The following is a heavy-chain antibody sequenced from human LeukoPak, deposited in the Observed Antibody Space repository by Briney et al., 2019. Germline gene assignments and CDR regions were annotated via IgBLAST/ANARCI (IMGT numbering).Heavy chain of an antibody. CDR3: AKDVAAAAGLFDC. V-gene: IGHV3-7*01. CDR2: IKQDGSEK. Sequence: PGGSLRLSCAASGFTFSSYWMSWVRQAPGKGLEWVANIKQDGSEKYYVDSVKGRFTISRDNAKNSLYLQMNSLRAEDTAVYYCAKDVAAAAGLFDCWGQGTLVTVSS. CDR1: GFTFSSYW. D-gene: IGHD6-13*01. J-gene: IGHJ4*02.